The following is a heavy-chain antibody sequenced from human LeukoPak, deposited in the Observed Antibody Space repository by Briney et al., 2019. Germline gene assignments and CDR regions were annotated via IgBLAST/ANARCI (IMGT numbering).Heavy chain of an antibody. Sequence: SQTLSLTCAISGDSVSSNSVTWNWIRQSPSRGLEWLGRTYYRSTWCNDYAVSVRGRITVNPDTSKNQFSLHLNSVTPEDTAVYYCARRLTQYDCFDPWGQGILVTVSS. D-gene: IGHD2-2*01. J-gene: IGHJ5*02. V-gene: IGHV6-1*01. CDR2: TYYRSTWCN. CDR3: ARRLTQYDCFDP. CDR1: GDSVSSNSVT.